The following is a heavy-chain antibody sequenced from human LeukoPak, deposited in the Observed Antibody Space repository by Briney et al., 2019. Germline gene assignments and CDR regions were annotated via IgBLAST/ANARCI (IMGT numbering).Heavy chain of an antibody. CDR2: IKEDGSEE. V-gene: IGHV3-7*01. CDR1: GFKFSDFW. D-gene: IGHD3-16*01. J-gene: IGHJ4*02. Sequence: GGSLRLSCAASGFKFSDFWMTWVRQTPGKGLEWVANIKEDGSEEYHVDSVKGRFTISRDNTKSSPFLQMNSLRGDDTAVYYCVRDSRPGGAMGLYHNFDFWGQGTLVTVSS. CDR3: VRDSRPGGAMGLYHNFDF.